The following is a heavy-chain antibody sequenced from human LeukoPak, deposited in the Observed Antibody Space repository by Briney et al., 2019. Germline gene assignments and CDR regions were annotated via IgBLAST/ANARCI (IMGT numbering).Heavy chain of an antibody. Sequence: GGSLRLSCAASGFXFSSYGMHWVRQAPGKGLEWVAVIWYDGSNKYYADSVKGRFTISRDNSKNTLYLQMNSLRAEDSAVYYCARGNYYNSGSLDYWGQGTLVTVSS. CDR2: IWYDGSNK. CDR1: GFXFSSYG. J-gene: IGHJ4*02. V-gene: IGHV3-33*08. D-gene: IGHD3-10*01. CDR3: ARGNYYNSGSLDY.